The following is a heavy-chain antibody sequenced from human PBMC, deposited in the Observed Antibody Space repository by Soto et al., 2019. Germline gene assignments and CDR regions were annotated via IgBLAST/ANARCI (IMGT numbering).Heavy chain of an antibody. V-gene: IGHV3-30-3*01. CDR1: GFTFSSYA. CDR3: ARRSHD. Sequence: QVQLVESGGGVVQPGRSLRLSCAASGFTFSSYAMHWVRQAPGKGLEWVAVISYDGSNKYYADSVKGRFTISRDNSKNTLYLQMNSLSAEETAVYYCARRSHDWGQGTLVTVSS. CDR2: ISYDGSNK. J-gene: IGHJ4*02.